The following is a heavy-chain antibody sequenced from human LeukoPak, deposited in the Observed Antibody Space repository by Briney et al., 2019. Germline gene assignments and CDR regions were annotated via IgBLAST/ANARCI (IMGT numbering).Heavy chain of an antibody. CDR1: GFSFSGYW. Sequence: GGSLRLSCAASGFSFSGYWMHWARQLPGKGLVWVSRISPTGSTTSYADSVKGRFTVSRDNAKNTLYLQVNNLRAEDTAVYYCARGPSSNWSGLDFWGQGTLLTVSS. J-gene: IGHJ4*02. CDR2: ISPTGSTT. V-gene: IGHV3-74*01. D-gene: IGHD6-13*01. CDR3: ARGPSSNWSGLDF.